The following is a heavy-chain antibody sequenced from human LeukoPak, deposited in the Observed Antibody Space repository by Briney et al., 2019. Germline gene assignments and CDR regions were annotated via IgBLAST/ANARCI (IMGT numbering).Heavy chain of an antibody. Sequence: SETLSLTCTVSGGSISSSSYSWGWIRQPPGKGLEWIGSIYYSGSTYYNPSLKSRVTISVDTSKNQFSLKLSSVTAADTAVYYCARPNGSGSYYYIDYWGQGTLVTVSS. V-gene: IGHV4-39*01. CDR1: GGSISSSSYS. CDR2: IYYSGST. CDR3: ARPNGSGSYYYIDY. J-gene: IGHJ4*02. D-gene: IGHD3-10*01.